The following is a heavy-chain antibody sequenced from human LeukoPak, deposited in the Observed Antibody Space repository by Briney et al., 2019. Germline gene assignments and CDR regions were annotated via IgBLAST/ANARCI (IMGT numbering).Heavy chain of an antibody. CDR2: IYHSGST. V-gene: IGHV4-4*02. J-gene: IGHJ4*02. D-gene: IGHD6-13*01. Sequence: PSGTLSLTCAVSGGSISSSNWWSWVRQPPGKGLEWIGEIYHSGSTNYNPSLKSRVTISVDKSKNQFSLKLSSVTAADTAVYYCARDLRRDPIAAAGADYWGQGTLVTVSS. CDR1: GGSISSSNW. CDR3: ARDLRRDPIAAAGADY.